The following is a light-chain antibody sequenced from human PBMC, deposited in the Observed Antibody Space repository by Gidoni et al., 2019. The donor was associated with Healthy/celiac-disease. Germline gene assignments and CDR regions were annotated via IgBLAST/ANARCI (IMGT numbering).Light chain of an antibody. CDR3: QQFNSYPRTLT. CDR2: DAS. V-gene: IGKV1-13*02. J-gene: IGKJ4*01. Sequence: AIQLTQSPSSLSASVGDRGTITCRASQGISSALAWYQQKPGKAPKLLIYDASSLESGVPSRFSGSGSGTDFTLTISSLQPEDFATYYCQQFNSYPRTLTFGGGTKVEIK. CDR1: QGISSA.